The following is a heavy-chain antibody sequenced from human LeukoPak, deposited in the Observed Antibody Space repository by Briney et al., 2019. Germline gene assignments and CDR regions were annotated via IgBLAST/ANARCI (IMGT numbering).Heavy chain of an antibody. V-gene: IGHV3-23*01. Sequence: PGGSLRLSCAASGFTFSSYTMSWVRQAPGKGLEWVSAISGSGGSTYNADSVKGRFTISRDNSKSTLYLQMNSLRAEDTAVYYCANGRPCSGGSRYKYFQHWGQGTLVTVSS. J-gene: IGHJ1*01. D-gene: IGHD2-15*01. CDR3: ANGRPCSGGSRYKYFQH. CDR1: GFTFSSYT. CDR2: ISGSGGST.